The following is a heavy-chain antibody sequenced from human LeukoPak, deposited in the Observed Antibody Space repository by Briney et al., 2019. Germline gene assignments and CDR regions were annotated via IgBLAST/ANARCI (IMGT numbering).Heavy chain of an antibody. CDR1: GYTFTSYG. CDR2: INAYDGNT. J-gene: IGHJ3*02. Sequence: GASVKPSCKASGYTFTSYGIRWVRQAPGQGLEWRGWINAYDGNTNYAQNIHSRVTMTTHTSTITAYMELSSPRSDYTTVYDYTTGRFSNYAFDIWGQGTMVTVSS. CDR3: TTGRFSNYAFDI. V-gene: IGHV1-18*01. D-gene: IGHD3-3*01.